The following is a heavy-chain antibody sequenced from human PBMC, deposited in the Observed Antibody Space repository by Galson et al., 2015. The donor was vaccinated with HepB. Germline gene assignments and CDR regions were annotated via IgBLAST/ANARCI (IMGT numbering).Heavy chain of an antibody. CDR1: GYSFTSYW. J-gene: IGHJ6*03. Sequence: QSGAEVKKPGESLKISCKGSGYSFTSYWIGWVRQMPGKGLEWMGIIYPGDSDTRYSPSFQGQVTISADKSISTAYLQWSSLKASDTAMYYCARYRNPEKTYYDILTGLVDRRNYYYYYMDVWGKGTTVTVSS. CDR3: ARYRNPEKTYYDILTGLVDRRNYYYYYMDV. D-gene: IGHD3-9*01. CDR2: IYPGDSDT. V-gene: IGHV5-51*03.